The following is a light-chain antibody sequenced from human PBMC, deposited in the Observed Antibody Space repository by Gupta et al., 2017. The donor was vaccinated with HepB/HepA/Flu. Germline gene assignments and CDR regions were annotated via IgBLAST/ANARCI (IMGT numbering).Light chain of an antibody. Sequence: QLVLPPSPSASASLGASVTLTCTLSSRHSSYAIAWHQQQPDEGPRYLMNLKSDGSHSRGDGSPDRFSVSSSGAERDLTISSRQSEDEDDYYCQTGGTVTVIFGGGTKLTVL. CDR3: QTGGTVTVI. CDR2: LKSDGSH. CDR1: SRHSSYA. V-gene: IGLV4-69*01. J-gene: IGLJ2*01.